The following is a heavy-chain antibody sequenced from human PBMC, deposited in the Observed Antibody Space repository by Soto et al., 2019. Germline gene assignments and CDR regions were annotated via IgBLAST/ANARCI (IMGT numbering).Heavy chain of an antibody. CDR2: VNPSGGHT. Sequence: ASVKVSCKASGDTFTDYYRHWVRQAPGQGLEWMGTVNPSGGHTTYAQHFLGRVTMTRDTSTNTLYMELTSLTSDDTAIYYCARGGHVVVVTAALDYWGQGTLVTVSS. CDR3: ARGGHVVVVTAALDY. D-gene: IGHD2-21*02. J-gene: IGHJ4*02. V-gene: IGHV1-46*01. CDR1: GDTFTDYY.